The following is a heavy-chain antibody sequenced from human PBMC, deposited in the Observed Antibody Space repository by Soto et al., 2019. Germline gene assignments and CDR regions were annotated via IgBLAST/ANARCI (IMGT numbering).Heavy chain of an antibody. J-gene: IGHJ6*02. D-gene: IGHD3-10*01. CDR1: GFSIRTYG. Sequence: QVELVESGGGVVQPGKSLRLSCVASGFSIRTYGMHWVRQAPGKGLEWVAVIWSDGSDQLYADSMKGRLTISRDNAKNTLYRQVNSLRADATAAYFCATEPRMSSRGRGGMDVWGHGTTVIVSS. CDR2: IWSDGSDQ. CDR3: ATEPRMSSRGRGGMDV. V-gene: IGHV3-33*01.